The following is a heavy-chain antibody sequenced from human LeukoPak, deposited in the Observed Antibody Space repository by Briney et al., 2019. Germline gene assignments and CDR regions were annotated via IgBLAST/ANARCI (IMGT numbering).Heavy chain of an antibody. D-gene: IGHD3-22*01. CDR3: ARDRDYYYDSSGYYV. CDR2: IIPILGIA. Sequence: GSSVNVSCKASGGTFSSYAISWVRQAPGQGLEWMGRIIPILGIANYAQKFQGRVTITADKSTSTAYMELSSLRSEDTAVYYCARDRDYYYDSSGYYVWGQGTTVTVSS. V-gene: IGHV1-69*04. J-gene: IGHJ6*02. CDR1: GGTFSSYA.